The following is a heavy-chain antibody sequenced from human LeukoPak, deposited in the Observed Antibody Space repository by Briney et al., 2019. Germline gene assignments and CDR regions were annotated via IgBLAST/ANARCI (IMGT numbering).Heavy chain of an antibody. V-gene: IGHV4-38-2*02. D-gene: IGHD2-15*01. CDR1: GYSISSGYY. CDR2: IYHSGST. J-gene: IGHJ5*02. Sequence: ASETLSLTCTVSGYSISSGYYWGWIRQPPGKGLGWIGSIYHSGSTYYNPSLKSRVTISVDTSKNQFSLKLSSVTAADTAVYYCAGTRRYCSGGSCYNWFDPWGQGTLVTVSS. CDR3: AGTRRYCSGGSCYNWFDP.